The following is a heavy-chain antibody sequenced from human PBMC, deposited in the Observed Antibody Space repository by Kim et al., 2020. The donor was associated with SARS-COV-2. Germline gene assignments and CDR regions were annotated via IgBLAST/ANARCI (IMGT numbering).Heavy chain of an antibody. CDR2: T. J-gene: IGHJ4*02. Sequence: TNYNPSLKSRVTISVDTSKTQFSLKLSSVTAADTAVYYCARVRYSSGLDYWGQGTLVTVSS. V-gene: IGHV4-59*01. CDR3: ARVRYSSGLDY. D-gene: IGHD6-19*01.